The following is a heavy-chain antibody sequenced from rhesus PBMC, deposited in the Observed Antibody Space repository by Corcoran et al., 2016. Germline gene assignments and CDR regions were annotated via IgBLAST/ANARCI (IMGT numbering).Heavy chain of an antibody. CDR2: SDGKSAST. CDR3: ARHRWNRFDV. J-gene: IGHJ5-1*01. Sequence: QVKLQQWGEGLVKPSETLSLTCAVYGGSISGYYWSWIRQPPGKGLEWIGNSDGKSASTNSNPSFKNRGTISKDTSKNQFSLKLSSVTAADTAVYYCARHRWNRFDVWGPGVLVTVSS. V-gene: IGHV4-73*01. CDR1: GGSISGYY.